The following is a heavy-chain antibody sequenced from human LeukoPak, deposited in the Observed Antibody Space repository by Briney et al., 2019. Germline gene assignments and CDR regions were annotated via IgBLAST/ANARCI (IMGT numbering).Heavy chain of an antibody. CDR1: GFTFRSYA. Sequence: GGSLRLSCAASGFTFRSYAMSWVRQAPGKGLEWVSGISGSGDSTYYADSVKGRFTVSRDNSKSTLYLQMNSPRAEDTAVYYCAKAYYDLWSGYLDYWGQGTLVTVSS. CDR2: ISGSGDST. V-gene: IGHV3-23*01. D-gene: IGHD3-3*01. J-gene: IGHJ4*02. CDR3: AKAYYDLWSGYLDY.